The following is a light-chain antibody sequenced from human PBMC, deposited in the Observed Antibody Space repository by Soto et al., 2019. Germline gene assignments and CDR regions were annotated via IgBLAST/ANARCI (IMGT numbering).Light chain of an antibody. CDR3: QQYNNWPPIT. CDR2: GAS. Sequence: EMVMTQSPATLSVSPMGIATLSCMASQSVTTNLAWYQQKPGQAPRLLIYGASTRATGIPARFSGSGSGTEFTLTISSLQSEDSALYFCQQYNNWPPITFGQGTRLEIK. CDR1: QSVTTN. V-gene: IGKV3-15*01. J-gene: IGKJ5*01.